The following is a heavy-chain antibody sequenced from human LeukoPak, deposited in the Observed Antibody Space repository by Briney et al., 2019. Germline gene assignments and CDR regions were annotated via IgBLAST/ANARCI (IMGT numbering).Heavy chain of an antibody. CDR1: GFTFSSFG. CDR3: AKSYDNGWYVCDY. D-gene: IGHD6-19*01. J-gene: IGHJ4*02. V-gene: IGHV3-33*06. CDR2: IWYDGSNK. Sequence: PGRSLRLSCAASGFTFSSFGMHWVRQAPGKGLEWVAVIWYDGSNKNYADSVKGRFTISRDNSKNTLYLQMNSLRAEDTAFYYCAKSYDNGWYVCDYWGQGTLVTVSS.